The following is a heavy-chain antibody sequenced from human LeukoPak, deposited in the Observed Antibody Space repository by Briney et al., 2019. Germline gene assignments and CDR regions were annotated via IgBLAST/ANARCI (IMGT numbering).Heavy chain of an antibody. CDR3: AKLPGYSASYRYAFDI. J-gene: IGHJ3*02. D-gene: IGHD1-26*01. Sequence: GGSLRLSCAASGFTFSSYAMSWVRQAPGKGLEWVSAISGSGGSTYYADSVKGRFTISRDNSKNTLYLQMNSLRAEDTAVYYCAKLPGYSASYRYAFDIWGQGTMVTVSS. V-gene: IGHV3-23*01. CDR1: GFTFSSYA. CDR2: ISGSGGST.